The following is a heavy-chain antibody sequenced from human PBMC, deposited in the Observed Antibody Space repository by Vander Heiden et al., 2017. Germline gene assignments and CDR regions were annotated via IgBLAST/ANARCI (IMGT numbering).Heavy chain of an antibody. Sequence: EVPLVESGGGLVKPGGSLRLPCAASGFTFGNVWMSWVRQVPGKGLEWVGGIKSKIDGGTTDYAAPVKGRFSISRDDSKNTLYLQMSSLKTEDTGVYFCSTDSRYYFDMGRVGVNDYWGQGTLVTVSS. CDR2: IKSKIDGGTT. V-gene: IGHV3-15*01. CDR3: STDSRYYFDMGRVGVNDY. J-gene: IGHJ4*02. CDR1: GFTFGNVW. D-gene: IGHD3-22*01.